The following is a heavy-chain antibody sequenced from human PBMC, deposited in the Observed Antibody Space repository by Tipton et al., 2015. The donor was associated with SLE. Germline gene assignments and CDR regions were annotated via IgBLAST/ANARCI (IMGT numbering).Heavy chain of an antibody. J-gene: IGHJ2*01. CDR3: ARAPLGKVTDWYLDL. V-gene: IGHV4-59*01. Sequence: TLSLTCAVYGGSFSGFYWTWIRQPPGKGLEWIGYSFYSRSTYYNPSLQSRVSISVDTSKNQFSLKLSSVTPADTAVYYCARAPLGKVTDWYLDLWGRGTLVTVSS. D-gene: IGHD2-21*02. CDR1: GGSFSGFY. CDR2: SFYSRST.